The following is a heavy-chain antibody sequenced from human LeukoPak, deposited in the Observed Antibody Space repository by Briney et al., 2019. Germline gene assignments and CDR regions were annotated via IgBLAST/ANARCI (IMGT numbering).Heavy chain of an antibody. V-gene: IGHV3-66*01. CDR1: GFTVSSNY. J-gene: IGHJ6*02. CDR2: IYSGGST. CDR3: AKDVRPYYYTMDV. Sequence: GGSLRLSCAASGFTVSSNYMSWVRQAPGKGLEWVSIIYSGGSTYYADSVKGRFTISRDNSKNTLYLQMNSLRAEDTALYFCAKDVRPYYYTMDVWGQGTTVTVSS.